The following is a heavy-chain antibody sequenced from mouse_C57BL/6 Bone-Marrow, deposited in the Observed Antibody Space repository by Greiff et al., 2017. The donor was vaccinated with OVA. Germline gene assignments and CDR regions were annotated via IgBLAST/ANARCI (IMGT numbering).Heavy chain of an antibody. V-gene: IGHV1-59*01. CDR2: IDPSDSYT. CDR1: GYTFTSYW. D-gene: IGHD1-1*01. J-gene: IGHJ2*01. Sequence: QVQLQQPGAELVRPGTSVKLSCKASGYTFTSYWMHWVKQRPGQGLEWIGVIDPSDSYTNYNQQFKGKATLTVDTSSSTAYMQLSSLTSEDSAVYYCASLTTVDYWGQGTTLTVSS. CDR3: ASLTTVDY.